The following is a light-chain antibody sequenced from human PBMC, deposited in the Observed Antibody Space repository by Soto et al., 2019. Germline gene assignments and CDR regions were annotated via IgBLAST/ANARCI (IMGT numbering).Light chain of an antibody. CDR3: MQGTHWPRT. J-gene: IGKJ1*01. CDR1: HSLVYSDGNTH. CDR2: RVS. V-gene: IGKV2-30*01. Sequence: DVVMTQSPLSLPVTLGQPASISCRSSHSLVYSDGNTHLSWFQQRPGQSPRRLIYRVSNRDSGVPDRFSGSGSGTDFTLEISRVEAEDVGVYYCMQGTHWPRTFGQGTKVEIK.